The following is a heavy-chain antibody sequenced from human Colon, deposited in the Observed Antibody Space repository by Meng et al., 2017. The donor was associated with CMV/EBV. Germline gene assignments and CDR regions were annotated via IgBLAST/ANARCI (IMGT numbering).Heavy chain of an antibody. J-gene: IGHJ3*02. Sequence: GGSLRLSCEASGFTFDDHAMHWVRQVPGKGPEWVAGITWNSETIAYGDSVTGRFTVSRDNAKTALYLQMNTLRAEDTALYYCAKGTRRITMIVVVTTAFDIWGQGTMVTVSS. CDR2: ITWNSETI. V-gene: IGHV3-9*01. D-gene: IGHD3-22*01. CDR1: GFTFDDHA. CDR3: AKGTRRITMIVVVTTAFDI.